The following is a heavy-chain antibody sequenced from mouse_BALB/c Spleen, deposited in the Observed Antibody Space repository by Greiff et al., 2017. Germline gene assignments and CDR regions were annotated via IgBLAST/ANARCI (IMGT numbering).Heavy chain of an antibody. D-gene: IGHD1-1*01. CDR2: IDPETGGT. J-gene: IGHJ4*01. V-gene: IGHV1-15*01. CDR1: GYTFTDYE. Sequence: QVHVKQSGAELVRPGASVTLSCKASGYTFTDYEMHWVKQTPVHGLEWIGAIDPETGGTAYNQKFKGKATLTADKSSSTAYMELRSLTSEDSAVYYCTRWVEGAMDYWGQGTSVTVSS. CDR3: TRWVEGAMDY.